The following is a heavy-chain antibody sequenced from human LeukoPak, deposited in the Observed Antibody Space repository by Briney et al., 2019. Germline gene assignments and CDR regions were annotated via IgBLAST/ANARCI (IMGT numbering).Heavy chain of an antibody. J-gene: IGHJ6*02. Sequence: PGGSLRLSCAASGFTFSDYYMSWIRQAPGKGLEWVSYISSSGSTIYYADSVKGRFTISRDNAKNSLYLQMNSLRAEDTAVYYCARSGGGKKQQLALGAYCMDVWGQGTTVTVSS. CDR3: ARSGGGKKQQLALGAYCMDV. CDR2: ISSSGSTI. V-gene: IGHV3-11*04. CDR1: GFTFSDYY. D-gene: IGHD6-13*01.